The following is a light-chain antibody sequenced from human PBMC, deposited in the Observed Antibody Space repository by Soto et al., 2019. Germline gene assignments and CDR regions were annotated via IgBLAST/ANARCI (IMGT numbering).Light chain of an antibody. CDR1: QSISDL. V-gene: IGKV1-5*03. J-gene: IGKJ1*01. CDR3: QQFHRYPWT. CDR2: TAS. Sequence: DIQMTQSPSTLSASVGDRVTITCRASQSISDLLAWYQQKPGKAPKLLIYTASNLESGVPFRFSGSGSGTEFAITISSLQPDDFATYYCQQFHRYPWTFGQGTKVEIK.